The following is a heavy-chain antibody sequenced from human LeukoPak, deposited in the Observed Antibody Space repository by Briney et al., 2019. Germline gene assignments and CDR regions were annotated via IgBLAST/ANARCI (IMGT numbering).Heavy chain of an antibody. CDR3: AYQWLVLYFQH. Sequence: PSETLSLTCTVSGGSISSYYWSWIRQPPGKGLEWIGYIYYSGSTNYNPSLKSRVTISVDTSKSQFSLKLRFVTTADTAVYYCAYQWLVLYFQHWGQGTLVTVSS. CDR2: IYYSGST. V-gene: IGHV4-59*01. J-gene: IGHJ1*01. D-gene: IGHD6-19*01. CDR1: GGSISSYY.